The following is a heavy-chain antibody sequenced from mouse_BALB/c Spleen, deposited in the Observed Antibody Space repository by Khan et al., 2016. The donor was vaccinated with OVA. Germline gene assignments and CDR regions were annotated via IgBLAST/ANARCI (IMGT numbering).Heavy chain of an antibody. D-gene: IGHD2-1*01. Sequence: EVELVESGGGLVKPGGSLKLSCAASGFTFSTYAMSWVRQTPEKRLEWVATISSDGDYPYYPDNVTGRFTISRDNAKNTLYLQMSSLRSEDTAMYYCARSPYGNFAYWGQWTLVTVSA. J-gene: IGHJ3*01. CDR2: ISSDGDYP. CDR3: ARSPYGNFAY. CDR1: GFTFSTYA. V-gene: IGHV5-9-3*01.